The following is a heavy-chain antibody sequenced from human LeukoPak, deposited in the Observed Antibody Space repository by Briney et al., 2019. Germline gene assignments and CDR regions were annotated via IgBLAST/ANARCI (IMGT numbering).Heavy chain of an antibody. Sequence: ASVKVSCKVSGYTLTELSMHWVRQAPGKGLEWMGGFDPEDGETIYAQKFQGRVTMTEDTSTDTAYMELSSLRSEDTAVYYCATDYCSGGSCYSRGFDYWGQGTLVTVSS. D-gene: IGHD2-15*01. CDR3: ATDYCSGGSCYSRGFDY. CDR2: FDPEDGET. J-gene: IGHJ4*02. V-gene: IGHV1-24*01. CDR1: GYTLTELS.